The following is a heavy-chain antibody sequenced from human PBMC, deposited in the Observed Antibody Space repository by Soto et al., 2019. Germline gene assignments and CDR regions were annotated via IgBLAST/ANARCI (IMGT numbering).Heavy chain of an antibody. D-gene: IGHD2-2*01. Sequence: EVQLVESGGGLVQPGGSLRLSCAASGFTFSSYSMNWVHQAPGKGLEWVSYISGGGTTIYYADSVKGRFTISRDNAKNSLYLQMDSLRAEDTAVYYTTRTAYMDVWGAGTTVTVSS. V-gene: IGHV3-48*01. CDR3: TRTAYMDV. CDR2: ISGGGTTI. CDR1: GFTFSSYS. J-gene: IGHJ6*03.